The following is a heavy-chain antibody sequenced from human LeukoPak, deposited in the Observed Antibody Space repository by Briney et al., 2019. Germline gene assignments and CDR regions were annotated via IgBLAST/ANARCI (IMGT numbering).Heavy chain of an antibody. Sequence: SETLSLTCAVSGYSISTDYHWGWIRQPPGKGLEWIGSMHHSGSTYYNPSLKSRVTISLDTSKNQVSLKPNSVTAADTAVYYCARDRSYYTFDYWGQGTLVTVSA. CDR2: MHHSGST. J-gene: IGHJ4*02. CDR3: ARDRSYYTFDY. CDR1: GYSISTDYH. V-gene: IGHV4-38-2*02. D-gene: IGHD3-10*01.